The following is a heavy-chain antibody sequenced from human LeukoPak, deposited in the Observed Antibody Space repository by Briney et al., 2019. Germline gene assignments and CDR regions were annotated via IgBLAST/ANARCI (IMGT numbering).Heavy chain of an antibody. V-gene: IGHV1-69*04. J-gene: IGHJ5*02. Sequence: SVKVSCKASGGTFSSYAISWVRQAPRQGLEWMGRIIPILGIANYAQKFQGRVTITADKSTSTAYMELSSLRSEDTAVYYCARGDSGWYGGWFDPWGQGTLVTVSS. CDR3: ARGDSGWYGGWFDP. CDR2: IIPILGIA. CDR1: GGTFSSYA. D-gene: IGHD6-19*01.